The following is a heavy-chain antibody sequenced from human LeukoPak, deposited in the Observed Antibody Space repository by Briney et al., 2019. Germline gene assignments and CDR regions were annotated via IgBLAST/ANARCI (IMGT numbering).Heavy chain of an antibody. CDR3: ARDKIVGATYFDY. D-gene: IGHD1-26*01. CDR1: GFTFSSYS. CDR2: IRQDGSEI. J-gene: IGHJ4*02. Sequence: GGSLRLSCAASGFTFSSYSMNWVRQAPGKGLEWVANIRQDGSEIYYVDSVKGRFTISRDNAKNSLFLQMNSLRAEDTAVYYCARDKIVGATYFDYWGQGTLVTVSS. V-gene: IGHV3-7*01.